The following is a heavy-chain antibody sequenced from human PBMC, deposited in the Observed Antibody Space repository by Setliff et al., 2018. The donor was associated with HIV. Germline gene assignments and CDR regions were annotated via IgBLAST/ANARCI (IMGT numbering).Heavy chain of an antibody. J-gene: IGHJ4*02. CDR1: GGSISTSSYY. CDR3: ARDNEQMAVPGAVFDY. CDR2: IYYSGST. V-gene: IGHV4-39*07. D-gene: IGHD6-19*01. Sequence: SETLSLTCTVSGGSISTSSYYWGRIRQPPGKGLEWIGSIYYSGSTYYNPSLKSRVTISVDTSKNQFSLKLDSVTAADTAVYYCARDNEQMAVPGAVFDYWGQGTLVTVSS.